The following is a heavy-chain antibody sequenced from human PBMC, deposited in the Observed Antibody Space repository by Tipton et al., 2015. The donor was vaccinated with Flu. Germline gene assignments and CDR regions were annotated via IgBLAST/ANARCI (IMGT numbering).Heavy chain of an antibody. D-gene: IGHD2-2*01. Sequence: SLRLSCAASGFTVTSSYMSWVRQAPGKGLEWVSVIYGGGKTDYADSVKGRFTISRDKSKNALYLQMSSLRAEDTAVYYCARGPQVPVWPYYYGMDVWGQWTTVTVSS. V-gene: IGHV3-53*01. CDR3: ARGPQVPVWPYYYGMDV. CDR1: GFTVTSSY. J-gene: IGHJ6*02. CDR2: IYGGGKT.